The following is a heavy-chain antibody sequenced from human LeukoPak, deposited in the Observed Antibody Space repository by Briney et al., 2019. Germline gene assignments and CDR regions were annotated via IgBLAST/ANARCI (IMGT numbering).Heavy chain of an antibody. D-gene: IGHD6-13*01. V-gene: IGHV4-39*07. CDR2: IYYSGST. J-gene: IGHJ4*02. CDR3: ARVKAALFDY. Sequence: SETLSLTCIVSGGSISSSSYYWGWIRQPPGKGLEWIGSIYYSGSTYYNPSLKSRVTISVDTSKNQFSLKLSSVTAADTAVYYCARVKAALFDYWGQGTLVTVSS. CDR1: GGSISSSSYY.